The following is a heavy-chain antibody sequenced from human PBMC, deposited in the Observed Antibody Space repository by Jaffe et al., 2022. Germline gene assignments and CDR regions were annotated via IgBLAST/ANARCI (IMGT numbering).Heavy chain of an antibody. D-gene: IGHD3-9*01. J-gene: IGHJ4*02. CDR1: GFSFNNYG. Sequence: QVQLVESGGGVVQPGGSLRLSCAASGFSFNNYGMHWVRQAPGKGLEWVAFIRYDGSNKDYADSVKGRFTISRDNSKNTLFLQVNSLRPGDTAVYYCTKGTGYYFDYWGRGTLVTVSS. CDR2: IRYDGSNK. CDR3: TKGTGYYFDY. V-gene: IGHV3-30*02.